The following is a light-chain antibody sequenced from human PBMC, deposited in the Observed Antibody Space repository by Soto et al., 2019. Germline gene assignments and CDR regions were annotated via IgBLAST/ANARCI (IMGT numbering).Light chain of an antibody. CDR3: QQYNSYSG. V-gene: IGKV1D-16*01. CDR1: QGISNW. Sequence: DIQMTQSPSSVSASVGDRVTITCRASQGISNWLAWYQQKPENAPKLLIYATSTLESGVPSRFSGSGSGTEFTLTISSLQPDDFATYYCQQYNSYSGFGQGTKVDIK. CDR2: ATS. J-gene: IGKJ2*03.